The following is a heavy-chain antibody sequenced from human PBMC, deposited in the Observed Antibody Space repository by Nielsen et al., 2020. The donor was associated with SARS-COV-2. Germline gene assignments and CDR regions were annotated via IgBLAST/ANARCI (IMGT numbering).Heavy chain of an antibody. CDR1: GGSISSGRYY. J-gene: IGHJ6*02. Sequence: SETLSLTCTVSGGSISSGRYYWSWIRHHPGKGLEWIGYIYFSGSTCYNPSLKSRVTISVDTSKNQFSLSLRSVTAADTAVYYCARESSGYDHYNYGMDVWGQGTTVTVSS. CDR3: ARESSGYDHYNYGMDV. V-gene: IGHV4-31*03. CDR2: IYFSGST. D-gene: IGHD5-12*01.